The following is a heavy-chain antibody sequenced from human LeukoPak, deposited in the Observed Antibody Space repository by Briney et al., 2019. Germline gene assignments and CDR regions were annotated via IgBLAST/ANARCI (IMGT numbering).Heavy chain of an antibody. J-gene: IGHJ4*02. V-gene: IGHV1-46*01. CDR2: INPSGGST. CDR1: GYTSTSYY. Sequence: ASVKVSCKASGYTSTSYYMHWVRQAPGQGLEWMGIINPSGGSTSYAQKFQGRVTMTRDTSTSTVYMELSSLRFEDTAVYYCARGGNSGSYGPFFDYWGQGTLVTVSS. CDR3: ARGGNSGSYGPFFDY. D-gene: IGHD1-26*01.